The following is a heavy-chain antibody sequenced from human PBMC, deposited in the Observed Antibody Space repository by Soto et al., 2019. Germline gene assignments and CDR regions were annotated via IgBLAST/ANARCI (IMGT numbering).Heavy chain of an antibody. CDR3: AKIGVVVAASAFDI. CDR1: GFTFSSYG. CDR2: ISNDGSNK. V-gene: IGHV3-30*18. J-gene: IGHJ3*02. Sequence: QVQLVESGGGVVQPGRSLRLSCAASGFTFSSYGMHWVRQAPGKGLEWVAVISNDGSNKYYADSVKGRFTISRDNSKNTLYLQMNSLRAEDTAVYYCAKIGVVVAASAFDIWGQGTMVTVSS. D-gene: IGHD2-15*01.